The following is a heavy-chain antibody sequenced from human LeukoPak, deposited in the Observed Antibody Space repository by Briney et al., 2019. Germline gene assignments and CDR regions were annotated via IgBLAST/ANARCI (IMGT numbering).Heavy chain of an antibody. D-gene: IGHD2-2*01. Sequence: GGSLRLSCAASGFTFSSYAMSWVRQAPGKGLEWVSAISGSGSSTEYADSVKGRFTISRDNSKNTTYLQMSSLRVEDTAVYYCAKCSDTCYANAFDIWGQGTTVTVFS. CDR1: GFTFSSYA. V-gene: IGHV3-23*01. J-gene: IGHJ3*02. CDR2: ISGSGSST. CDR3: AKCSDTCYANAFDI.